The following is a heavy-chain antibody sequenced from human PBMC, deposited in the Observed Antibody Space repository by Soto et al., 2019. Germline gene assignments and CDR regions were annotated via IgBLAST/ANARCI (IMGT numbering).Heavy chain of an antibody. V-gene: IGHV3-23*01. CDR2: ISVSCGT. D-gene: IGHD2-21*01. CDR1: GFTFSSYA. CDR3: AYSPSTANSFDY. J-gene: IGHJ4*02. Sequence: GSLRLSCVASGFTFSSYAMNWVRQAPGKGPEWGSHISVSCGTCYADSVKGRVTISRDSSKNTQFMQMNSVRAEDTAVYHCAYSPSTANSFDYWGQGTQVTVSS.